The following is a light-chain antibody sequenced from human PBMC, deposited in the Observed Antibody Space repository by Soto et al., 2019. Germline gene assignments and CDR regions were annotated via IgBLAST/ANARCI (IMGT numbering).Light chain of an antibody. J-gene: IGKJ1*01. V-gene: IGKV1-17*01. CDR3: LQHNDYPPT. CDR2: AAY. Sequence: DIQMTKSPSSLSASVGDRVTITCRASQGIRHDLGWYQQKPGKAPKRLIYAAYSLQSGVPSRFSGSGSGTEFTLTISSLQPEDYATYYCLQHNDYPPTFGQGNKVEI. CDR1: QGIRHD.